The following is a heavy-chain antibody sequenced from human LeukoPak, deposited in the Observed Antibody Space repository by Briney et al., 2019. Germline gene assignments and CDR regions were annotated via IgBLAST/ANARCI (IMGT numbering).Heavy chain of an antibody. CDR2: IKQDGSET. J-gene: IGHJ4*02. CDR1: GLSFSSYW. D-gene: IGHD6-13*01. Sequence: GGSLRLSCAASGLSFSSYWMSCVRQAPGKGLEWVANIKQDGSETYYVGSVGGRFTISRDNAKNSLYLQMNSLRAEDTAVYYCARDKQSGSSLFDYWGQGTLVTVSS. V-gene: IGHV3-7*04. CDR3: ARDKQSGSSLFDY.